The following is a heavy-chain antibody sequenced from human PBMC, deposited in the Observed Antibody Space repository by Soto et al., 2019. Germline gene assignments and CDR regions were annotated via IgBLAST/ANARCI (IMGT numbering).Heavy chain of an antibody. CDR1: GFTFSSYW. CDR2: IKQDGSEK. D-gene: IGHD3-10*01. CDR3: ARDFVEPITMVRGVIITHNYYYYGMDV. J-gene: IGHJ6*02. V-gene: IGHV3-7*03. Sequence: PGGSLRLSCAASGFTFSSYWMSWVRQAPGKGLEGVANIKQDGSEKYYVDSVKGRFTISRDNAKNSLYLQMNSLRAEDTAVYYCARDFVEPITMVRGVIITHNYYYYGMDVWGQGTTVTV.